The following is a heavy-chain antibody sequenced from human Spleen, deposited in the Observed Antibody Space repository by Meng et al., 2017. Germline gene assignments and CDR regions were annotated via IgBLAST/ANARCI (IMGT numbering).Heavy chain of an antibody. V-gene: IGHV3-15*01. CDR3: TTVHSGYDYFDY. CDR2: IKSKIDGATT. CDR1: GLTFTDAW. Sequence: GESLKISCAVSGLTFTDAWMAWVRQAPGKGLEWVGRIKSKIDGATTDYAAPVKGRFTISRDDSKNTVYLQMNSLKTEDTAVYYCTTVHSGYDYFDYWGQGTLVTVSS. J-gene: IGHJ4*02. D-gene: IGHD5-12*01.